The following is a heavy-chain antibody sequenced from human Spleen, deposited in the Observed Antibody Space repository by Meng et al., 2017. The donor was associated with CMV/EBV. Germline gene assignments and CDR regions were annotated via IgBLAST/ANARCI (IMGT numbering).Heavy chain of an antibody. CDR2: INWNSGST. V-gene: IGHV3-20*04. J-gene: IGHJ6*02. CDR3: ARGLRAAAKYYYYGMDV. CDR1: GFTFDDYG. Sequence: GESLKISCAASGFTFDDYGMSWVRQAPGKGLEWVSGINWNSGSTGYADSVKGRFTISRDNARNSLYLQMNSLRAEDTAFYYCARGLRAAAKYYYYGMDVWGQGTTVTVSS. D-gene: IGHD6-13*01.